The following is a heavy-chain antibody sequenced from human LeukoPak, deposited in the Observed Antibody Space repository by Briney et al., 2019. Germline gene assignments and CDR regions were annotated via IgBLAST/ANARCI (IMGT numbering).Heavy chain of an antibody. CDR2: IIPVFGTA. J-gene: IGHJ6*03. CDR1: GGSISSYG. Sequence: ASVKVSCKASGGSISSYGISWVRQAPGQGLEWMGRIIPVFGTANYAQKFQDRVTITADTDSNTAYMELTSLTSEDTAVYFCARQGEIRQDYYMDVWGNGTAVTVSS. D-gene: IGHD3-3*02. CDR3: ARQGEIRQDYYMDV. V-gene: IGHV1-69*06.